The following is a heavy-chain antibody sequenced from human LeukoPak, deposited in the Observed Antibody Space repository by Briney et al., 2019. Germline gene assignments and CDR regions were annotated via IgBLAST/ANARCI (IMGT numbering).Heavy chain of an antibody. CDR3: ATETNGRHYDY. CDR2: IGPTGSDR. D-gene: IGHD1-14*01. V-gene: IGHV3-21*06. J-gene: IGHJ4*02. CDR1: GLTFSSSG. Sequence: GGSLRLSCTASGLTFSSSGFNWVRQAPGKGLEWVASIGPTGSDRYHADSIKGRFTISRDNANNFLYLQMNSLRAEDTAVYYCATETNGRHYDYWGRGTLLTVSS.